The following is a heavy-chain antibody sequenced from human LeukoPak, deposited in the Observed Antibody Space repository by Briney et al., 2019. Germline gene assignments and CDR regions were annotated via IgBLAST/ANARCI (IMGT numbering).Heavy chain of an antibody. CDR2: IYYTGFT. CDR1: GASISSDGFY. CDR3: ARAGLGIENYYYYMDV. V-gene: IGHV4-31*03. D-gene: IGHD1-14*01. Sequence: SQTLSFTCTVSGASISSDGFYWSWIRQLPGKSLEWIGYIYYTGFTYCKPSLKSRVTMSVDTSQNQFSLRMSSMTAANTAVYYCARAGLGIENYYYYMDVWGKGTTVTVSS. J-gene: IGHJ6*03.